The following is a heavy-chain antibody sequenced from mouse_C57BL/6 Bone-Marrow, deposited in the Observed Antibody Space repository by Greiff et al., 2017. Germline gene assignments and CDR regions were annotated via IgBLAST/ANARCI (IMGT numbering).Heavy chain of an antibody. J-gene: IGHJ2*01. CDR3: ARLLDYFDY. CDR2: IYPRSGNT. CDR1: GYTFTSYG. Sequence: QVQLQQSGAELARPGASVKLSCKASGYTFTSYGISWVKQRTGQGLEWIGEIYPRSGNTYYTEQFKGKATLTADKSASTAYMELRSLTSEDSSVYFFARLLDYFDYWGQGTTLTVSS. V-gene: IGHV1-81*01.